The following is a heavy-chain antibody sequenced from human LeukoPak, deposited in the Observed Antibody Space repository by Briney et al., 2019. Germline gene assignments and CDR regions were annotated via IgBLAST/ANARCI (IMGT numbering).Heavy chain of an antibody. J-gene: IGHJ4*02. CDR1: GFTFSSYT. CDR3: AKVAVGAHFDY. Sequence: GGSLRLSCAASGFTFSSYTMSWVRQAPGEGLEWLSAINNRGSSTYYAGSVKDRFTISRDNSENTLYLQMNSLRAEDTAVYYCAKVAVGAHFDYWGQGTLVTVSS. V-gene: IGHV3-23*01. D-gene: IGHD1-26*01. CDR2: INNRGSST.